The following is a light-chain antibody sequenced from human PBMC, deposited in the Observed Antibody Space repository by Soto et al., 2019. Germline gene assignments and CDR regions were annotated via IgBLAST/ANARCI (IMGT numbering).Light chain of an antibody. CDR2: VAS. CDR3: QQSYSTPYT. V-gene: IGKV1-39*01. Sequence: DIQMTQSPSSLSASVGDRVTITRRASQSISSNLNWYQQKPGEAPKLLIYVASSLQSGVPSRFSGSESGTDYTLTISSLQPDDFGTYYCQQSYSTPYTFGQGTKLEIK. J-gene: IGKJ2*01. CDR1: QSISSN.